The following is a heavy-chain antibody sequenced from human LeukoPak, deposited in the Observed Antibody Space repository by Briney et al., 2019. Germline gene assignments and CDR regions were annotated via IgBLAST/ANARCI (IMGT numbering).Heavy chain of an antibody. Sequence: GSLRLSCAASGFTFSSSEMNGVPQAPGKGLEGISYISSSGSTKYNADSVKGRFTISRDNAKNSLYLQLNSLRAEDTAVYYCARGDGGYYYGMDVWGKGTTVTVSS. CDR1: GFTFSSSE. J-gene: IGHJ6*04. CDR3: ARGDGGYYYGMDV. D-gene: IGHD3-3*01. V-gene: IGHV3-48*03. CDR2: ISSSGSTK.